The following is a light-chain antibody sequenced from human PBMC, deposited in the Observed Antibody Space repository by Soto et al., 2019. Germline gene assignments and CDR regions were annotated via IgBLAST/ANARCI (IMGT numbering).Light chain of an antibody. J-gene: IGKJ1*01. V-gene: IGKV1-5*01. CDR2: DAS. CDR1: QSIARW. Sequence: DIQMTQSPSTLSAFVGDRATITCRPSQSIARWLAWYQQKPGTAPKLLIYDASTVVSGVPSRFSGSESGTEFNLTISSLQPEDIANYYWQQYNAYSTFGHGTRVEVK. CDR3: QQYNAYST.